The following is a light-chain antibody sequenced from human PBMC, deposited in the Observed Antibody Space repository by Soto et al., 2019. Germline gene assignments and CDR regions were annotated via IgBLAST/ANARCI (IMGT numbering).Light chain of an antibody. CDR3: QQSYSTPLT. CDR1: QSISKY. CDR2: AAS. V-gene: IGKV1-39*01. J-gene: IGKJ4*01. Sequence: PSSLSASVGDRLIITCRASQSISKYLNWYQQKPGKAPKLLIYAASSLQSGVPSRFSGSGSGTDFTLTISSLQPQDFATYYCQQSYSTPLTFGGGTKVDI.